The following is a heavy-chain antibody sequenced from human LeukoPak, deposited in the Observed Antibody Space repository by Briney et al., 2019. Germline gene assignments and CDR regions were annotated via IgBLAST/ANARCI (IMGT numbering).Heavy chain of an antibody. CDR1: GFTFSSYT. V-gene: IGHV3-21*01. CDR2: IGVGSTYI. CDR3: ARVEWELRVNDY. J-gene: IGHJ4*02. Sequence: GGSLRLSCEASGFTFSSYTMNWVRQAPGKGLEWVSSIGVGSTYIYYADSVRGRFTISRDNAKNSLYLQMNSLRAKDTAVYYCARVEWELRVNDYWGQGTLVTVSS. D-gene: IGHD1-26*01.